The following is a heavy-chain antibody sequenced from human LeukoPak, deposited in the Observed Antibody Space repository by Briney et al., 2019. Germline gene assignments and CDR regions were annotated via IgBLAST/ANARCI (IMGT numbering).Heavy chain of an antibody. V-gene: IGHV4-34*01. D-gene: IGHD2-2*02. CDR2: INHSGST. CDR1: GGSFSGYY. CDR3: ARGHRGGYCSSTSCYKPRWFDP. J-gene: IGHJ5*02. Sequence: SETLSLTCAVYGGSFSGYYWSWIRQPPGKGLEWIGEINHSGSTNYNPSLKSRVTISVDTSKNQFSLKLSSVTAADTAVYYCARGHRGGYCSSTSCYKPRWFDPWGQGTLVTVSS.